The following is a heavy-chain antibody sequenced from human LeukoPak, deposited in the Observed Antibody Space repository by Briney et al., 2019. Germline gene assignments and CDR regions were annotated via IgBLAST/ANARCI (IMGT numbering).Heavy chain of an antibody. V-gene: IGHV1-2*02. CDR3: AKDRSSSMI. Sequence: ASVKVSCKASGYTFTGFYIHWVRQAPGQGLEWMGWINPTSGGTNFVQKFQDRVTMTAVTSISTAYMEMRRLRSDDTAVYYCAKDRSSSMIWGQGTMVTVSS. J-gene: IGHJ3*02. CDR2: INPTSGGT. D-gene: IGHD6-6*01. CDR1: GYTFTGFY.